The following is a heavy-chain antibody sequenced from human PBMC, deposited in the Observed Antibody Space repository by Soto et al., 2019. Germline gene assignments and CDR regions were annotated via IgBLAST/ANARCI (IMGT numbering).Heavy chain of an antibody. V-gene: IGHV4-59*01. CDR1: GGSISSYY. Sequence: PSETLSLTCTVSGGSISSYYWSWIRQPPGKGLEWIGYIYYSGSTNYNPSLKSRVTISVDTSKNQFSLKLSSVTAADTAVYYCARQQWLVLNAIDSRGQGTRVTVSS. CDR2: IYYSGST. D-gene: IGHD6-19*01. J-gene: IGHJ3*02. CDR3: ARQQWLVLNAIDS.